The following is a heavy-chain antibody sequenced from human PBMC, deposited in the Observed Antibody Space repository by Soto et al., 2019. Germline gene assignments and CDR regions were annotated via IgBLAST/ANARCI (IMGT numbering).Heavy chain of an antibody. J-gene: IGHJ1*01. V-gene: IGHV3-23*01. D-gene: IGHD4-17*01. CDR3: ARDYGESGY. Sequence: EVQILQSGGGLVQPGESLRLSCAASGFTFTTYAMTWIRQAPGKGLEWVASISGSGRSANYSDSAKGRFVLSRDNSKNTVFLEMTSLRVGDSAVYFCARDYGESGYWGQGTLVTVSS. CDR2: ISGSGRSA. CDR1: GFTFTTYA.